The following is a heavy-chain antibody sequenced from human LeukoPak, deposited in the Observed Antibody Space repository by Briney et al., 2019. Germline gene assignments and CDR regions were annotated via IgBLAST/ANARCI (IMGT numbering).Heavy chain of an antibody. V-gene: IGHV4-59*01. CDR3: ARDRSGGYNWFDP. CDR2: IYYSGST. D-gene: IGHD2-15*01. CDR1: GGSISSYY. J-gene: IGHJ5*02. Sequence: SETLSLTCTVSGGSISSYYWSWIRQPPGKGLEWIGYIYYSGSTNYNPPLKSRVTISVDTSKNQFSLKLSSVTAADTAIYYCARDRSGGYNWFDPWGQGTLVTVSS.